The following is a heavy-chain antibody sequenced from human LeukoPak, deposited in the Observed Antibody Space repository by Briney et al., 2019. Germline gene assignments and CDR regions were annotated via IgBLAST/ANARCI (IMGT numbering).Heavy chain of an antibody. J-gene: IGHJ4*02. CDR1: GFTFSSYA. Sequence: GRSLRHSCAASGFTFSSYAMHWVRQAPGKGLEWVAVISYDGSNKYYADSVKGRFTISRDNSKNTLYLQMNSLRAEDTAVYYCAREYVLRYFDWFFSRGYFDYWGQGTLVTVSS. CDR2: ISYDGSNK. D-gene: IGHD3-9*01. V-gene: IGHV3-30-3*01. CDR3: AREYVLRYFDWFFSRGYFDY.